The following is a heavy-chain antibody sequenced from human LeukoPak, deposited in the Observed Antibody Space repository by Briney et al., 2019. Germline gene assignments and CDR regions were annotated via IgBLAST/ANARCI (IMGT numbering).Heavy chain of an antibody. CDR1: GYTFTNYG. CDR3: ARPDRTLVAHSAFDI. Sequence: GASVKVSYKASGYTFTNYGISWVRQAPGQGLEGMGWISAYNGNTNYAQKLQGRVTMTTATSTSSAYMDLRSLRSDDTAVYSCARPDRTLVAHSAFDIWGQGTMVTASS. V-gene: IGHV1-18*01. CDR2: ISAYNGNT. J-gene: IGHJ3*02. D-gene: IGHD5-12*01.